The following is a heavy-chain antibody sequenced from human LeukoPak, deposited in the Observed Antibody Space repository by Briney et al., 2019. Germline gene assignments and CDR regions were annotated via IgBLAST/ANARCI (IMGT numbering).Heavy chain of an antibody. CDR1: GYSFFSYD. V-gene: IGHV1-8*01. CDR3: ARDDYGDFA. J-gene: IGHJ5*02. CDR2: MNPYGGNT. D-gene: IGHD4-17*01. Sequence: ASVKVSCKASGYSFFSYDINWVRQSAGQGLEWMGWMNPYGGNTAYAQKFQGRITMTRDTSISTAYMGLSSLTSEDTAVYYCARDDYGDFAWGQGTLVTVSS.